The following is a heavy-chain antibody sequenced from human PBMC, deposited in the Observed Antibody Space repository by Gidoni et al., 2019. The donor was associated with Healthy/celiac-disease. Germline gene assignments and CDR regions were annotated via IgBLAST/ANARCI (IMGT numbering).Heavy chain of an antibody. J-gene: IGHJ4*02. CDR2: INAGNVNT. CDR1: RYTLTSYA. V-gene: IGHV1-3*01. D-gene: IGHD1-26*01. Sequence: QVQLVQAGAEVKKPGASVQVSCKASRYTLTSYAMHSVRQAPGQRLEWMGWINAGNVNTKYSQKFQGRVTITRDTSASTAYMELSSLRSEDTAVYYCARDTPPGSPDYWGQGTLVTVSS. CDR3: ARDTPPGSPDY.